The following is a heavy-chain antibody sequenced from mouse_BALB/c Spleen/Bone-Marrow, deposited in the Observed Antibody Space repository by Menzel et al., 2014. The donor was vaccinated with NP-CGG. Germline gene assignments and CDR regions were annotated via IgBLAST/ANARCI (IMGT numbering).Heavy chain of an antibody. J-gene: IGHJ3*01. CDR1: GFTFNTYA. CDR3: VRPIHYYDYDAWFAY. D-gene: IGHD1-2*01. Sequence: EVMLVESGGGLVQPKGSLKLSCAASGFTFNTYAMNWVRQAPGKGLEWVARIRSKSNNYATYYADSVKDRFTISRDDSQSMLYLQMNNLKTEDTAMYYCVRPIHYYDYDAWFAYWGQGTLVTVSA. V-gene: IGHV10-1*02. CDR2: IRSKSNNYAT.